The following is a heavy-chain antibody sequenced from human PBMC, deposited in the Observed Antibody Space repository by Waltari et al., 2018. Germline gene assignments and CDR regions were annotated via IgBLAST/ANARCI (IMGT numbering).Heavy chain of an antibody. Sequence: EVQLVESGGGLVQPGRSLRLSCAASGFTFDDYAMHWVRQAPGKGLEWVSGISWNSGSIGYADSVKGRFTISRDNSKNTLYLQMNSLRAEDTAMYYCAKGTTMVRGCFDYWGQGTLVTVSS. CDR3: AKGTTMVRGCFDY. V-gene: IGHV3-9*01. CDR1: GFTFDDYA. D-gene: IGHD3-10*01. J-gene: IGHJ4*02. CDR2: ISWNSGSI.